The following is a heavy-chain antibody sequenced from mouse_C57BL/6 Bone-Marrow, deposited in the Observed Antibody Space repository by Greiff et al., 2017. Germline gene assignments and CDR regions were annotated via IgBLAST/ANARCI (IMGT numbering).Heavy chain of an antibody. J-gene: IGHJ2*01. CDR1: GFTFSSYG. CDR2: ISSGGSYT. D-gene: IGHD1-1*01. CDR3: ARHRYYYGSSYDY. Sequence: EVMLVESGGDLVKPGGSLKLSCAASGFTFSSYGMSWVRQTPDKRLEWVATISSGGSYTYYPDSVKGRFTISRDNANNTLYLQMSSLKSEDTAMYYCARHRYYYGSSYDYWGQGTTLTVSS. V-gene: IGHV5-6*02.